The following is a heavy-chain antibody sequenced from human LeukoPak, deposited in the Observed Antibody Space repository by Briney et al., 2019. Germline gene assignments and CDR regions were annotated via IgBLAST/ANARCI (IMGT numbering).Heavy chain of an antibody. Sequence: SVKVSCKASGGTFSSSAISWVRQAPGQGLEWMGRIIPIFGTANYAQKFQGRVTITTDESTSTAYMELSSLRSEDTAVYYCACRRYCGGHCSIWWFTPSSQATLVTVSS. CDR1: GGTFSSSA. J-gene: IGHJ5*02. CDR2: IIPIFGTA. D-gene: IGHD2-21*02. CDR3: ACRRYCGGHCSIWWFTP. V-gene: IGHV1-69*05.